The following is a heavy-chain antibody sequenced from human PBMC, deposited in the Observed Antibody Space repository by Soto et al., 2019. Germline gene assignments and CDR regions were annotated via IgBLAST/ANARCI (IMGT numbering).Heavy chain of an antibody. V-gene: IGHV1-3*01. J-gene: IGHJ6*02. D-gene: IGHD2-15*01. CDR3: ARRAVVKASYGSDV. CDR2: INAGNGNT. Sequence: SVKVSCKASGYTFTSYAMHWVRQAPGQRLEWMGWINAGNGNTKYSQKFQGRVTITRDTSASTAYMELSSLRSEDTAVYYCARRAVVKASYGSDVWGQGTTVTVS. CDR1: GYTFTSYA.